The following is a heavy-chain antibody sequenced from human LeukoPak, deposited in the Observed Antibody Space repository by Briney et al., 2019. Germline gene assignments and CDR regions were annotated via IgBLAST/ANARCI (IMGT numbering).Heavy chain of an antibody. CDR2: IKQDGSEK. CDR3: ARDRASHFDY. CDR1: GFTFNSYW. D-gene: IGHD3-10*01. J-gene: IGHJ4*02. Sequence: PGGSLRLSCAASGFTFNSYWMTWVRQAPGKGLEWVANIKQDGSEKYYVDSVKGRFTISRDNAKNTLYLQMSSLTAEDTAVYYCARDRASHFDYWGQGTLVTVSS. V-gene: IGHV3-7*01.